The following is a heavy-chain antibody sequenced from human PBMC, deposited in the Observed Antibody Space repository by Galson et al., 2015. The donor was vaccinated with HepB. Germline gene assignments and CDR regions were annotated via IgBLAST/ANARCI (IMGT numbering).Heavy chain of an antibody. J-gene: IGHJ4*02. D-gene: IGHD4-11*01. CDR3: ARGMTDYNSYYFDY. Sequence: SETLSLTCTVSGGSISSSYWSWIRQPPGKGLEYIGYIYYSGSTNYIPSLKSRVTISVDTSKNQFSLKLNSVTAADTAMYYCARGMTDYNSYYFDYWGQGTLVTVSS. CDR1: GGSISSSY. CDR2: IYYSGST. V-gene: IGHV4-59*08.